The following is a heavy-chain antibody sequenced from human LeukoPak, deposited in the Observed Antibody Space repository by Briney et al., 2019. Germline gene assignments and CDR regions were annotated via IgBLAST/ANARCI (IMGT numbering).Heavy chain of an antibody. CDR2: INHSGST. J-gene: IGHJ4*02. V-gene: IGHV4-34*01. D-gene: IGHD2-2*01. CDR1: GGSFSGYY. CDR3: ARLKPHYCSSTSCYPYFDY. Sequence: SETLSLTCAVYGGSFSGYYWSWIRQPPGKGLEWIGEINHSGSTNYNPSLKSRVTISVDTSKNQFSLKLSSVTAADTAVYYCARLKPHYCSSTSCYPYFDYWGQGTLVTVSS.